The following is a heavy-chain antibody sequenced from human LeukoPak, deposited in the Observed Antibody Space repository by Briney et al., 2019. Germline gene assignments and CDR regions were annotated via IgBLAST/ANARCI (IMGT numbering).Heavy chain of an antibody. CDR2: IYRSENT. J-gene: IGHJ4*02. Sequence: GGSLRLSCAASGFTVSSNYTSWVRQAPGKGLEWVSVIYRSENTNYADSVKGRFTISRDNSKNTLYLQMNSLRAEDTAVYYCARVADTHIFDYWGQGTLVTVSS. D-gene: IGHD2-21*01. CDR1: GFTVSSNY. V-gene: IGHV3-53*01. CDR3: ARVADTHIFDY.